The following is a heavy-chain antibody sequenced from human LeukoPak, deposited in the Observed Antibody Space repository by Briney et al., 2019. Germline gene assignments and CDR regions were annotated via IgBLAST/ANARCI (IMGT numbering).Heavy chain of an antibody. J-gene: IGHJ4*02. V-gene: IGHV1-8*03. CDR2: MNPNSGNT. CDR1: GYTFTSYD. D-gene: IGHD3-10*01. CDR3: ARGSAPLLYGSGSYDY. Sequence: ASVKVSCKASGYTFTSYDINWVRQATGQGLEWMGWMNPNSGNTGYAQKFQGRVTITRNTSISTAYMELSSLRSEDTAVYYCARGSAPLLYGSGSYDYWGQGTLVTVSS.